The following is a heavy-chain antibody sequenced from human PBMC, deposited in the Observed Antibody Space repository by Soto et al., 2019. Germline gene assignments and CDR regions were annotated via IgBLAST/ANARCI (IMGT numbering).Heavy chain of an antibody. CDR3: ASAYCAVSVTFNWFDP. J-gene: IGHJ5*02. D-gene: IGHD2-8*02. Sequence: QVQLQESGPGLVKSSETLSLTCSVSGDSSSTYYWGWIRQPPGKGLEWIGYINYSGRGKHNPSLKSRLSISVIVSKNQLSLKLTSVTATNTPVYYCASAYCAVSVTFNWFDPWGHGTLVVVSS. CDR2: INYSGRG. V-gene: IGHV4-59*01. CDR1: GDSSSTYY.